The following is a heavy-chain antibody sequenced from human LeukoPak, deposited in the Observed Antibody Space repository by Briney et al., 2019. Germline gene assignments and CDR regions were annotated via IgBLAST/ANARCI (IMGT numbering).Heavy chain of an antibody. CDR2: IYTSGTP. J-gene: IGHJ5*02. D-gene: IGHD2-2*03. Sequence: SETLSLTCTVSGGSISSYYWGWIRQPAGKGLEWIGRIYTSGTPNYNPSLKSRVTMSLDTSKNQFSLRLSSVTAADTAVYYCARDRMDPNWFDPWGQGTLVTVSS. CDR1: GGSISSYY. CDR3: ARDRMDPNWFDP. V-gene: IGHV4-4*07.